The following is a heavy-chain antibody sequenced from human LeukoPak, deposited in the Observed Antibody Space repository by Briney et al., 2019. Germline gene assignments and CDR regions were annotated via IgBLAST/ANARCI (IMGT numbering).Heavy chain of an antibody. CDR1: GLTFSSHG. Sequence: SLRLSCAASGLTFSSHGMHWVRQAPGKGLEWVAVISHDGSRKYYADSVKGRFTVSRDNSKNTLYVQMNSLRAEDTAVYYCAKDRNPYYDISFYHYGMDVWGQGTTVTVSS. J-gene: IGHJ6*02. V-gene: IGHV3-30*18. CDR2: ISHDGSRK. D-gene: IGHD3-9*01. CDR3: AKDRNPYYDISFYHYGMDV.